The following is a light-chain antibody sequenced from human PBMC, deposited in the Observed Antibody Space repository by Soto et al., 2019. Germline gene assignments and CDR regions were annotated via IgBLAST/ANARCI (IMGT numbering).Light chain of an antibody. V-gene: IGLV2-23*01. CDR2: EAS. Sequence: QSALTQPASVSGSPGQSITISCTGTSSDVGSYNHVSWYQQHPGKVPKLMIYEASEQPSGVSNRFSGSKSGNTASLTISGLQAEDEADYYCSSYATRATVIFGGGTKLTVL. CDR3: SSYATRATVI. J-gene: IGLJ2*01. CDR1: SSDVGSYNH.